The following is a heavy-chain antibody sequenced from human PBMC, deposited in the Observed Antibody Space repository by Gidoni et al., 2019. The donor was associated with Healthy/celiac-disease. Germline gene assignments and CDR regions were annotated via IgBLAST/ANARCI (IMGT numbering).Heavy chain of an antibody. CDR3: ARGGGYCSSTSCYENYYYGMDV. D-gene: IGHD2-2*01. J-gene: IGHJ6*02. V-gene: IGHV1-2*04. CDR1: GYTFTGYY. CDR2: INPNSGGT. Sequence: QVQLVQSGAEVKKPGASVKVSCKASGYTFTGYYMHWVRQAPGQGLEWMGWINPNSGGTNYAQKFQGWVTMTRDTSISTAYMELSRLRSDDKAVYYCARGGGYCSSTSCYENYYYGMDVWGQGTTVTVSS.